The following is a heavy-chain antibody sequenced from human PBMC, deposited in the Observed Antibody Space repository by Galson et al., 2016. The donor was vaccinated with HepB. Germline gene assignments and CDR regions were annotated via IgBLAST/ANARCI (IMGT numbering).Heavy chain of an antibody. CDR3: ARFIASPWNDYYYYGMDV. CDR1: GFIFRSYA. J-gene: IGHJ6*04. CDR2: ISNDGSNK. V-gene: IGHV3-30-3*01. D-gene: IGHD1-1*01. Sequence: SLRLSCADSGFIFRSYAMNWVRQAPGKGLEWLAVISNDGSNKYFADSVKGRFTISRDNSKNTLYLRMNSPRAEDTAVYYCARFIASPWNDYYYYGMDVWGKGTTVTVSS.